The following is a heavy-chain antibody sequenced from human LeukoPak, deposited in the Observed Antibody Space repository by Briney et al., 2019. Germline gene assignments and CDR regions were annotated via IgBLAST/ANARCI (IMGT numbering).Heavy chain of an antibody. CDR2: ISSSSSYI. CDR1: GFTFSSYA. J-gene: IGHJ6*02. V-gene: IGHV3-21*01. Sequence: AGGSLRLSRAASGFTFSSYAMSWVRQAPGKGLEWVSSISSSSSYIYYADSVKGRFTISRDNAKNSLYLQMNSLRAEDTAVYYCARAHGVDTAMPFYGMDVWGQGTTVTVSS. CDR3: ARAHGVDTAMPFYGMDV. D-gene: IGHD5-18*01.